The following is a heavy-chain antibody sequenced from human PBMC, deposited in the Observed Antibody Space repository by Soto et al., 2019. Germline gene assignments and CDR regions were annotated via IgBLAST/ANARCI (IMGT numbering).Heavy chain of an antibody. CDR2: IKSKSVGGTT. J-gene: IGHJ5*01. CDR1: GFSFSNVW. Sequence: EVQLVESGGGLVKPGGSLTLSCAASGFSFSNVWMSWVRQAPGKGLEWVGHIKSKSVGGTTDYTAPVKGRFTISRDDPKDTVYLQMNRLKTEDTAVYYCNTYSTHTLCNGRPSYYVQTNSHDSWGQGILVTVSS. D-gene: IGHD3-10*02. V-gene: IGHV3-15*01. CDR3: NTYSTHTLCNGRPSYYVQTNSHDS.